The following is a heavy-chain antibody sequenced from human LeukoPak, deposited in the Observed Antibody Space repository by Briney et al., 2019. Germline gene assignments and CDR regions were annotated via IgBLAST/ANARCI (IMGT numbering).Heavy chain of an antibody. D-gene: IGHD5-12*01. Sequence: PSETLSLTCTVSGGSISSGDYYWSWIRQPPGKGLEWIGYIYYSGSTYYNPSLKSRVTISVDRSKNQFSLKLSSVTAADTAVYYCARDYSGYGYYFDYWGQGTLVTVSS. CDR1: GGSISSGDYY. J-gene: IGHJ4*02. CDR2: IYYSGST. CDR3: ARDYSGYGYYFDY. V-gene: IGHV4-30-4*01.